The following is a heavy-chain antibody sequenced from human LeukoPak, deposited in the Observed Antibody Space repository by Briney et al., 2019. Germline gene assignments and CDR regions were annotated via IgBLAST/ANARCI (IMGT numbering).Heavy chain of an antibody. CDR2: IIPIFGTA. V-gene: IGHV1-69*06. CDR3: AKVVAAAGPNWFDP. J-gene: IGHJ5*02. D-gene: IGHD6-13*01. CDR1: GGTFSSYA. Sequence: ASVKVSCKASGGTFSSYAISWVRQAPGQGLEWMGGIIPIFGTANYAQKFQGRVTITADKSTSTAYMELSSLRAEDTAVYYCAKVVAAAGPNWFDPWGQGTLVTVSS.